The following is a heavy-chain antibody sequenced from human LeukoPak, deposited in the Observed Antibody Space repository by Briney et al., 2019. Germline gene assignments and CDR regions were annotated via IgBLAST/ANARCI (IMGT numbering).Heavy chain of an antibody. V-gene: IGHV3-23*01. CDR1: GLTFSIYA. Sequence: LSGGSLRLSCAASGLTFSIYAMTWARQAPGKGLEWVSSISASGGNTYYADSVKGRFTISRDNSKNTLFMQMSSLRAEDTAIYYCAKSFRTTVTTVNYWGQGTLVTVSS. CDR2: ISASGGNT. J-gene: IGHJ4*02. CDR3: AKSFRTTVTTVNY. D-gene: IGHD4-17*01.